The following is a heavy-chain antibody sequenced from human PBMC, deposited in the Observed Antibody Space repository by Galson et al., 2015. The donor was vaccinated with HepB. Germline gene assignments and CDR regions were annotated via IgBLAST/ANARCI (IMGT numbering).Heavy chain of an antibody. D-gene: IGHD3-22*01. Sequence: CAISGDSVSSNSAAWNWIRQSPSRGLEWLGRTYYRSKWYNDYAVSVKSRITINPDTSKNQFSLQLNSVTPEDTAVYYCARELSPYYDSSGYRAFDYWGQGTLVTVSS. J-gene: IGHJ4*02. CDR3: ARELSPYYDSSGYRAFDY. CDR2: TYYRSKWYN. V-gene: IGHV6-1*01. CDR1: GDSVSSNSAA.